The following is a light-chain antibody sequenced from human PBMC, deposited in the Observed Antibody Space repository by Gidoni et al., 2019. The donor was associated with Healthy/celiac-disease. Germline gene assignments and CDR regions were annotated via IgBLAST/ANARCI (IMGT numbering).Light chain of an antibody. J-gene: IGLJ3*02. Sequence: QSALTQPRSVSGSPGQSVTISCSGTSSAVGGCNYVSWYQQHPGKAPQLMIYDVSKRPSGVPDRFSGSTSGNTASLTISGLQAEDEADYYCCSYAGSYTWVYGGGTKLTVL. CDR1: SSAVGGCNY. V-gene: IGLV2-11*01. CDR2: DVS. CDR3: CSYAGSYTWV.